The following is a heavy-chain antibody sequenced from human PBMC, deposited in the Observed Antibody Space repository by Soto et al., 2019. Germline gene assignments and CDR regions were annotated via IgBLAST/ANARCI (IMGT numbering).Heavy chain of an antibody. V-gene: IGHV3-23*01. Sequence: GGSLRLSSATSGLTFSNYAMSCVRQAPGGGLEWVSSMSGSSSTTYYADSVRGRFTISRDRSKNTLYLQMSSLRAEDTALYYCAKNQERELPRVIDFWGQGTLVTVSS. D-gene: IGHD1-7*01. CDR2: MSGSSSTT. CDR1: GLTFSNYA. J-gene: IGHJ4*02. CDR3: AKNQERELPRVIDF.